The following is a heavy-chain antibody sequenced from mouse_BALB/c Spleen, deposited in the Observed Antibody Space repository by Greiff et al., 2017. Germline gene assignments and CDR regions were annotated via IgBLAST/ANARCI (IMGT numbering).Heavy chain of an antibody. J-gene: IGHJ2*01. CDR3: ASLTGTPYYFDY. Sequence: EVQGVESGGGLVKLGGSLKLSCAASGFTFSSYYMSWVRQTPEKRLELVAAINSNGGSTYYPDTVKGRFTISRDNAKNTLYLQMSSLKSEDTALYYCASLTGTPYYFDYWGQGTTLTVSS. CDR1: GFTFSSYY. CDR2: INSNGGST. D-gene: IGHD4-1*01. V-gene: IGHV5-6-2*01.